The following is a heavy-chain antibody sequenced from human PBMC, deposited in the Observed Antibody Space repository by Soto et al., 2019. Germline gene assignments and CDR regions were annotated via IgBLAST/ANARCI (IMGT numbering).Heavy chain of an antibody. CDR1: GLTVSHNY. V-gene: IGHV3-53*01. CDR2: LYTEGTT. D-gene: IGHD3-16*01. CDR3: LMTPPVGENYGMDV. J-gene: IGHJ6*02. Sequence: PVGSLRLSCVASGLTVSHNYMAWVRQAPEMGLEWVSILYTEGTTYYADSVKGRFTISRDSSKNTLFLQMDRLRAADTAVYYCLMTPPVGENYGMDVCGQGTTVTVSS.